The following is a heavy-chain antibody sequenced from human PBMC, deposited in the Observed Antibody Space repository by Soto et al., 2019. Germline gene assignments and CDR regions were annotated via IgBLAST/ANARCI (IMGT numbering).Heavy chain of an antibody. V-gene: IGHV3-30-3*01. J-gene: IGHJ4*02. D-gene: IGHD3-22*01. Sequence: QVQLVESGGGVVQPGRSLRLSCAASGFTFSSYAMHWVRQAPGKGLEGVAVISYDGSNKYYADSVKGRFTISRDNSKNTLYLQMNSLRAEDTAVYYCARDEAVGYYDSSGYSDYWGQGTLVTVSS. CDR3: ARDEAVGYYDSSGYSDY. CDR2: ISYDGSNK. CDR1: GFTFSSYA.